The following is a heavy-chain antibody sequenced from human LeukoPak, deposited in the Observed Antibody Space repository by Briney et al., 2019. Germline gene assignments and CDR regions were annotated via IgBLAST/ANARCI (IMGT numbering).Heavy chain of an antibody. D-gene: IGHD5-12*01. CDR1: GGTFISYA. J-gene: IGHJ4*02. V-gene: IGHV1-69*13. CDR2: IIPIFGTA. Sequence: SVKVSCKASGGTFISYAISWVRQAPGQGLEWMGGIIPIFGTANYAQKFQGRVTITADESTSTAYMELSSLRSEDTAVYYCAREDIVATIMDYWGQGTLVTVSS. CDR3: AREDIVATIMDY.